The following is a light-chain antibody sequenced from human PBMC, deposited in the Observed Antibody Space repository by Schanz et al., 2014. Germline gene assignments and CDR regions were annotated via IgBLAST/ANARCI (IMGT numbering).Light chain of an antibody. CDR2: GTS. Sequence: DIVLTQSPGTLSLSPGERATLSCRDSQSVIGLPFSFSPQKPGQALRLLIYGTSNRATGIPDRFSGSGSGTDFTFSISRLEPEDFAMYYCQQYDSSTCTFGQGTKVEIK. J-gene: IGKJ1*01. V-gene: IGKV3-20*01. CDR1: QSVIGLP. CDR3: QQYDSSTCT.